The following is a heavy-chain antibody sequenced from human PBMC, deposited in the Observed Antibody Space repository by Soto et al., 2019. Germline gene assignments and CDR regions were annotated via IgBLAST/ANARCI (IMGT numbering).Heavy chain of an antibody. CDR2: ISYDGSNK. CDR3: ASDRSFNHAFDI. Sequence: GGSLRLSCAASGFTFSSYAMHWVRQAPGKGLEWVAVISYDGSNKYSADSVKGRFTISRDNSKNTLYLQMNSLRAEDTAVYYCASDRSFNHAFDIWGQGKMVTVSS. D-gene: IGHD1-26*01. V-gene: IGHV3-30-3*01. J-gene: IGHJ3*02. CDR1: GFTFSSYA.